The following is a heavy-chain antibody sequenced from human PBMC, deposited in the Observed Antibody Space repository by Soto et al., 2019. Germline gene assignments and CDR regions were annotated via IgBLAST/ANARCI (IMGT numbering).Heavy chain of an antibody. D-gene: IGHD6-13*01. CDR2: IYTSGST. CDR3: AREGPYSSSWYNWFDP. J-gene: IGHJ5*02. Sequence: TLSLTCTVSGGSISSYYWSWIRQPAGKGLEWIGRIYTSGSTNYNPSLKSRVTMSVDTSKNQFSLKLSSVTAADTAVYYCAREGPYSSSWYNWFDPWGQGTLVTVSS. CDR1: GGSISSYY. V-gene: IGHV4-4*07.